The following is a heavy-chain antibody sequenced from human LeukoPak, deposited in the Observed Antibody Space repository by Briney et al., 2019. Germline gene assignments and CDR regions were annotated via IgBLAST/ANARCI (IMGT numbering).Heavy chain of an antibody. CDR1: GGSISSYY. V-gene: IGHV4-59*01. CDR2: IYYSGST. J-gene: IGHJ4*02. Sequence: SETLSLTCTVSGGSISSYYWSWIRQPPGKGLEWIGYIYYSGSTNYNPSLKSRVTISVDTSKNQFSLKLSSVTAADTAVYYCARGANSGYDRGPFDYWGQGTLVTVSA. D-gene: IGHD5-12*01. CDR3: ARGANSGYDRGPFDY.